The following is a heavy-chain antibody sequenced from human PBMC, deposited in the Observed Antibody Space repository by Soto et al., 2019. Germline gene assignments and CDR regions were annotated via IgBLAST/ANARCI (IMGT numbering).Heavy chain of an antibody. CDR2: IYPGDSDT. J-gene: IGHJ4*02. V-gene: IGHV5-51*01. D-gene: IGHD2-2*01. Sequence: GESLKISCKGSGYSFTLYLIGWVRQMTGKGLEWMGIIYPGDSDTRYSPSFQGQVTISADKSISTAYLQWSSLKASDTAMYYCARLGGYCSSTKCYGGGDYWGQGTQVTVSS. CDR3: ARLGGYCSSTKCYGGGDY. CDR1: GYSFTLYL.